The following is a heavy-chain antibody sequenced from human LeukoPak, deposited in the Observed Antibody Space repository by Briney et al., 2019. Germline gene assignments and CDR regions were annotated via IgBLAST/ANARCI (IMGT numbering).Heavy chain of an antibody. J-gene: IGHJ4*02. Sequence: PGGSLRLSCAASGYTFSTYSMSWVRQAPGKGLEWVSSISGSSTYIYYADSVKGRFTISRHNAKNSLYLQMNSLRAEDTAVYYCGRGPQQLVYSLHYWGQGTLVTVSS. D-gene: IGHD6-13*01. CDR1: GYTFSTYS. CDR3: GRGPQQLVYSLHY. V-gene: IGHV3-21*01. CDR2: ISGSSTYI.